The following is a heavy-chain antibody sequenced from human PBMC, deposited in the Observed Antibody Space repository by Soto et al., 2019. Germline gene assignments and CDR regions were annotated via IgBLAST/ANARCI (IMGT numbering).Heavy chain of an antibody. Sequence: QVQLVESGGGVVQPGRSLRLSCAASGFTFSSYGMHWVRQAPGKGLEWVAVIWYDGSNKYYADSVKGRFTISRDNSKNTLYLPRNSLRAEDTAVYYCERDVDDWFDPWGQGTLVTVSS. CDR3: ERDVDDWFDP. CDR1: GFTFSSYG. V-gene: IGHV3-33*01. CDR2: IWYDGSNK. J-gene: IGHJ5*02.